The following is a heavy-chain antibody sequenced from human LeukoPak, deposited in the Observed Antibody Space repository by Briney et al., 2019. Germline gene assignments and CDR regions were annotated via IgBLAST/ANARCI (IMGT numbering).Heavy chain of an antibody. V-gene: IGHV3-48*01. CDR1: GFTFSSYS. J-gene: IGHJ4*02. Sequence: PGGSLRLSCAASGFTFSSYSMNWVRQAPGKGLEWVSYISSSSTIYYADSVKGRFTISRDNAKNSLYLQVNSLRAEDTAVYYCARGESRDGYNFDWGQGTLVTVSS. D-gene: IGHD5-24*01. CDR3: ARGESRDGYNFD. CDR2: ISSSSTI.